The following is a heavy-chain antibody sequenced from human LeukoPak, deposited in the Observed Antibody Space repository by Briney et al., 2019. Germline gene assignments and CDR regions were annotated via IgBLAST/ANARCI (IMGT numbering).Heavy chain of an antibody. CDR2: IYYTGST. Sequence: PSETLSLTCTVSGGSVSSGTYYWSWIRQPPGKGLEWIGCIYYTGSTNYNPSLKSRLTISVDTSKNQFSLKLSSVTAAETAVYYCARRGGSGRSFDYWGQGTLVTVSS. CDR1: GGSVSSGTYY. V-gene: IGHV4-61*01. CDR3: ARRGGSGRSFDY. J-gene: IGHJ4*02. D-gene: IGHD3-10*01.